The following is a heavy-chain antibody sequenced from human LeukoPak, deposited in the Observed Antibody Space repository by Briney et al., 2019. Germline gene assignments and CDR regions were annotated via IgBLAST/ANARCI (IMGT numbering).Heavy chain of an antibody. CDR2: AYYRSKWYI. CDR3: ARGAVRGSTNFDY. V-gene: IGHV6-1*01. J-gene: IGHJ4*02. Sequence: SQTLSLTCAISGNSASGSPAVWYGRSQSPSRGLEWLGRAYYRSKWYIDYAVSVKGRITITPDTSKNQFSLQLNSVTPEDTAVYYCARGAVRGSTNFDYWGQGTLVTVSS. CDR1: GNSASGSPAV. D-gene: IGHD3-10*01.